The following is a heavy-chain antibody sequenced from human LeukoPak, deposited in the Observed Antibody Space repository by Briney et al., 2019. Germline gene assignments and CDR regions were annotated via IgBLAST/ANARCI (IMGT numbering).Heavy chain of an antibody. D-gene: IGHD3-10*01. CDR1: GDSVSSHTAA. J-gene: IGHJ5*01. CDR3: ARDRGGFDS. CDR2: TYYRSTWST. V-gene: IGHV6-1*01. Sequence: SQTLSLTCNISGDSVSSHTAAWNWIRQSPSRGLEWLGRTYYRSTWSTDYAVSVQSRITINPDTSRSHFSLQLSSVTPEDTAVYYCARDRGGFDSWGRGTLVTVSS.